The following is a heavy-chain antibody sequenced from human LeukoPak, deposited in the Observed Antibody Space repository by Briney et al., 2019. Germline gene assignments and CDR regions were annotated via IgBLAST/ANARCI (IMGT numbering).Heavy chain of an antibody. CDR3: ARFYGSGSWNDAFDI. D-gene: IGHD3-10*01. CDR1: GFTFSDYY. J-gene: IGHJ3*02. CDR2: ISKSSSYI. Sequence: GGSLRLSCAASGFTFSDYYMSWIRQAPGKGLEWISYISKSSSYIDYADSVEGRFTISRDNAKNSLYLQMNSLRAEDTAVYYCARFYGSGSWNDAFDIWGQGTMVTVSS. V-gene: IGHV3-11*03.